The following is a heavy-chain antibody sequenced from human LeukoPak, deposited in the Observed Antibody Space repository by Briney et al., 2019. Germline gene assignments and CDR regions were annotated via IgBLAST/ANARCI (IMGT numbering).Heavy chain of an antibody. D-gene: IGHD5-18*01. CDR3: ARGYYSYGSFRSYFDY. CDR2: INHSGST. V-gene: IGHV4-34*01. J-gene: IGHJ4*02. Sequence: PSETLSLTCAVYGGSFSGYYWSWIRQPPGKGLEWIGEINHSGSTNYNPSLKSRVTISVDTSKNQFSLKLSSVTAADTAVYYCARGYYSYGSFRSYFDYWGQGTLVTVSS. CDR1: GGSFSGYY.